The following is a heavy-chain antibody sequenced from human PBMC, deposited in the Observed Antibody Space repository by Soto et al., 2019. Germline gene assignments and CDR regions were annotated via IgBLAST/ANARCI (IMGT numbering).Heavy chain of an antibody. CDR1: GFTFSSYG. D-gene: IGHD1-1*01. J-gene: IGHJ4*02. CDR3: ARDHTFWFRNDPSHYFDY. Sequence: HPGGSLRLSCAASGFTFSSYGMHWVRQAPGKGLEWVAVIWYDGSNKYYADSVKGRFTISRDNSKNTLYLQMNSLRAEDTAVYYCARDHTFWFRNDPSHYFDYWGQGTLVTVPQ. V-gene: IGHV3-33*01. CDR2: IWYDGSNK.